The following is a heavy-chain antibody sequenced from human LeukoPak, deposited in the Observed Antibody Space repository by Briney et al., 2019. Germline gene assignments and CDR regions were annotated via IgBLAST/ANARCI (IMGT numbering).Heavy chain of an antibody. J-gene: IGHJ4*02. CDR2: FSYTGST. CDR1: GGSISSGEYY. V-gene: IGHV4-30-4*01. CDR3: ARALNGYFYAFDS. Sequence: SQTLCLTCTVSGGSISSGEYYWSWIRQPPGKGLEWIGYFSYTGSTYYNPSVKSRVSISVDTSKNQFSLKLTSVTAADTAVYYCARALNGYFYAFDSWGQGTLVTVSS. D-gene: IGHD2/OR15-2a*01.